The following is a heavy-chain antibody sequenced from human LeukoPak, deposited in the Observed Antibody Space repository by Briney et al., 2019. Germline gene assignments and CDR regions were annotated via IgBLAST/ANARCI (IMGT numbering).Heavy chain of an antibody. V-gene: IGHV3-23*01. J-gene: IGHJ4*02. D-gene: IGHD6-13*01. CDR2: ISGSGGST. CDR1: GFTFSSYA. Sequence: GGSLRLSCAASGFTFSSYAMSWVRQAPGKGLEWVSAISGSGGSTYYADSVKGRFTISRDNSKNTLYLQMNSLRAEDTAVYYCARGADLSIAAAGTFFDYWGQGTLVTVSS. CDR3: ARGADLSIAAAGTFFDY.